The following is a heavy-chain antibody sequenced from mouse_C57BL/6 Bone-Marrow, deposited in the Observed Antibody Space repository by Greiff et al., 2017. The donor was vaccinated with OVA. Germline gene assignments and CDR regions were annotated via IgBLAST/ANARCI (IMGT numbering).Heavy chain of an antibody. CDR3: ASPYYSNPCAMDY. D-gene: IGHD2-5*01. J-gene: IGHJ4*01. Sequence: VKLMESGPGLVQPSQSLSITCTVSGFSLTSYGVHWVRQSPGKGLEWLGVIWSGGSTDYNAAFISRLSISKDNSKSQVFFKMNSLQADDTAIYYCASPYYSNPCAMDYWGQGTSVTVSS. CDR2: IWSGGST. V-gene: IGHV2-2*01. CDR1: GFSLTSYG.